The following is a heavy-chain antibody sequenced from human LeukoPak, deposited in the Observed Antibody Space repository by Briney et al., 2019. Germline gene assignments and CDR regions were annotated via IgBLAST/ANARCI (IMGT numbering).Heavy chain of an antibody. CDR3: VLLSLTPG. V-gene: IGHV3-74*01. Sequence: GSLRLSCAASGFTFSTYWMHWVRQVPEKGLVWVSRISSDGTNANYADSVKGRFTISRDNAKNTLYLQMNSLRAEDTAVYYCVLLSLTPGWGQGTLVTVSA. CDR1: GFTFSTYW. J-gene: IGHJ4*02. D-gene: IGHD3-10*01. CDR2: ISSDGTNA.